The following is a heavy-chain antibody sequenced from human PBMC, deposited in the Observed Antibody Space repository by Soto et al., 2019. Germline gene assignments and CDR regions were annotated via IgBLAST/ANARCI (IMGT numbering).Heavy chain of an antibody. V-gene: IGHV4-34*01. Sequence: SETLSLTCAVYGGSFSGYYWTWIRQPPGTGLEWIGEINHSGSTNYNPSLKSRVTISVDTSKNQFSLKLTSVTAADTAVYYCARIATTTLGGPIDYWGRGTLVT. CDR1: GGSFSGYY. CDR3: ARIATTTLGGPIDY. D-gene: IGHD4-4*01. J-gene: IGHJ4*02. CDR2: INHSGST.